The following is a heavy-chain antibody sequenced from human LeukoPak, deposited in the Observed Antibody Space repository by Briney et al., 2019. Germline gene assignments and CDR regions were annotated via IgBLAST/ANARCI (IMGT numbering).Heavy chain of an antibody. Sequence: QAGGSLTLSCAASGFTFSSHAMTWVRQAPGKVLEWVSTISGSGDGTYYADSVKGRFTIARDNSMKTLYLQMNSLRAEDTAIYYCAKDGHSQYYYSYMDVWGKGTKLTVSS. D-gene: IGHD3-3*02. J-gene: IGHJ6*03. CDR2: ISGSGDGT. CDR1: GFTFSSHA. V-gene: IGHV3-23*01. CDR3: AKDGHSQYYYSYMDV.